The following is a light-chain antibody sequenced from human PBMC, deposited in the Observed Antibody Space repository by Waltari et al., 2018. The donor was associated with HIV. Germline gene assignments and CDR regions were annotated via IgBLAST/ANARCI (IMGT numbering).Light chain of an antibody. CDR1: AFTVKY. Sequence: SYELTQPPSVSVSPGQTAKITRSGDAFTVKYGYWFQQKSGQAPLLVIYEDSKRPSGIPERFSGSTSGTTTTLTISGAQVDDEGDYYCYSTDSAGTLVVFGGGTKLTVL. V-gene: IGLV3-10*01. CDR2: EDS. J-gene: IGLJ2*01. CDR3: YSTDSAGTLVV.